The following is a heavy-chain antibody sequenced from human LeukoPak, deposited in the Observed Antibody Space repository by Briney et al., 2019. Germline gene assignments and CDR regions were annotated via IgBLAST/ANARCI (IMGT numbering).Heavy chain of an antibody. D-gene: IGHD6-13*01. J-gene: IGHJ4*02. Sequence: GGSLRLPCAASGFTFSDYYMSWIRQAPGKGLEWVSYISISSSYTKYADSVKGRFTISRDNSKNTLYLQMNSLRAEDTAVYYCARGLYQQLVLDYWGKGTLVIVSS. CDR3: ARGLYQQLVLDY. CDR1: GFTFSDYY. CDR2: ISISSSYT. V-gene: IGHV3-11*06.